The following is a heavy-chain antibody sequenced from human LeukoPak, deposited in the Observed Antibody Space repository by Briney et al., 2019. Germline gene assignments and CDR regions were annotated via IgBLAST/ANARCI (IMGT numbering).Heavy chain of an antibody. CDR3: ARDLRWVYYYGMDV. CDR1: GFTFSDYY. D-gene: IGHD2-21*01. CDR2: ISSSGSTI. Sequence: GGSLRLSCAASGFTFSDYYMSWIRQAPGKGLEWVSYISSSGSTIYYADSVKGRFTISRDNAKNSLYLQMNSLRAEDTAVYYCARDLRWVYYYGMDVWGQGTTVTVSS. V-gene: IGHV3-11*04. J-gene: IGHJ6*02.